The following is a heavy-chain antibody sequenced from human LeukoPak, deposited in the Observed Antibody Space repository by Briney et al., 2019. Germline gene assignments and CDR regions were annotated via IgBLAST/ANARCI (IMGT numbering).Heavy chain of an antibody. Sequence: SETLSLTCTVSGGSISSYYWSWIRQTPGKGLEWIGYIYYSGSTNYNPSLKSRVNISVDTSKNQFSLKLSSVTAADTGLYFCASLYCISTSCYLFHWGQGTLVTVSS. V-gene: IGHV4-59*08. CDR2: IYYSGST. D-gene: IGHD2-2*01. J-gene: IGHJ4*02. CDR3: ASLYCISTSCYLFH. CDR1: GGSISSYY.